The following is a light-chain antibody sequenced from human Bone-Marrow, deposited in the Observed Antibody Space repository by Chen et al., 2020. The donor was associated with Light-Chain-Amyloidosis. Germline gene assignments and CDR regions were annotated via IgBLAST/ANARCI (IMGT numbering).Light chain of an antibody. J-gene: IGLJ3*02. CDR3: QSADSSDVVV. Sequence: SYELTQPPSVSVSPGQTARITCSGDALPKQDAYWYQQKPGQAPVLVIFKDSERPSGIPERFSGASSGTTVTLTISGVQAEAEADYYCQSADSSDVVVFGGGTKLTVL. CDR2: KDS. V-gene: IGLV3-25*03. CDR1: ALPKQD.